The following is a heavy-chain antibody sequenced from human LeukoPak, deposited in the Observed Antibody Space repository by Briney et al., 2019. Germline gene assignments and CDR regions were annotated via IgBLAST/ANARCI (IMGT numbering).Heavy chain of an antibody. CDR2: ISSSGSTI. V-gene: IGHV3-48*03. CDR3: ARAGGGGWEDYFDY. CDR1: GFTFSSYE. Sequence: AGGSLRLSCAASGFTFSSYEMNWVRQAPGKGLEWVSYISSSGSTIYYADSVKGRFTISRDNAKNSLYLQMNSLRAEDTAVYYCARAGGGGWEDYFDYWGQGTLVTVSS. D-gene: IGHD1-26*01. J-gene: IGHJ4*02.